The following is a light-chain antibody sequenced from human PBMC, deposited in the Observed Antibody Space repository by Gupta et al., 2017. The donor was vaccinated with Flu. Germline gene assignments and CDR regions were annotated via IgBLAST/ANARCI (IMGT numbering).Light chain of an antibody. V-gene: IGKV1-39*01. CDR2: EAS. CDR1: QSITNY. J-gene: IGKJ2*03. CDR3: QQSYSNPYS. Sequence: DIQMTQSPSSLSASVGDTVTITCRASQSITNYLNWYQQKPGKAPKFLIFEASRLQSGVPSRFSGSGSGTDFTLTISSLQPEDFATYYCQQSYSNPYSFGQGTKLEIK.